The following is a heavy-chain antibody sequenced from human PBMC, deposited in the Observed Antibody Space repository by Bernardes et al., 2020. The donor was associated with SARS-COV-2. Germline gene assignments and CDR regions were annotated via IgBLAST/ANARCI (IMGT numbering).Heavy chain of an antibody. Sequence: GSLRLSCAASGFTFSRYSMNWVRQAPGKGLEWVSYISSSSTTIYYAESVKGRFTISRDNAKNSLYLQMNSLRAEDTAVYYCASSVDVMATVEIDAFDIWGQGTMVTVSS. CDR2: ISSSSTTI. V-gene: IGHV3-48*01. J-gene: IGHJ3*02. CDR1: GFTFSRYS. D-gene: IGHD5-12*01. CDR3: ASSVDVMATVEIDAFDI.